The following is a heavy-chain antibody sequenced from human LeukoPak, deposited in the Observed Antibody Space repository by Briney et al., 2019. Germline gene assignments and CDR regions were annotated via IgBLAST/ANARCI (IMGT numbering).Heavy chain of an antibody. V-gene: IGHV3-48*03. CDR1: GFTFSSYE. Sequence: PGGSLRLSCAASGFTFSSYEMNWVRQAPGKGLEWVSYISSSGSTIYYADSVKGRFTISRDNAKNSLYLQMNSLRAEDTAVYYCAREEGIVVVVAATNAFDIWGQGTMVTVSS. D-gene: IGHD2-15*01. J-gene: IGHJ3*02. CDR3: AREEGIVVVVAATNAFDI. CDR2: ISSSGSTI.